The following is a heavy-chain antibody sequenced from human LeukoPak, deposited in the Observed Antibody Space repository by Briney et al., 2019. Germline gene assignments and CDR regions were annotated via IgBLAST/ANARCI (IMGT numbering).Heavy chain of an antibody. CDR2: ISYDGSNT. CDR1: GFTFRSYG. J-gene: IGHJ4*02. CDR3: AKDVPAAYFDY. Sequence: PGGSLRLSCAASGFTFRSYGIHWVRQAPGKGLEWVAVISYDGSNTYYADSVKGRFTISRDNSKNTLYLQMNSLRVEDTAVYFCAKDVPAAYFDYWGQGTLVTVSS. D-gene: IGHD2-2*01. V-gene: IGHV3-30*18.